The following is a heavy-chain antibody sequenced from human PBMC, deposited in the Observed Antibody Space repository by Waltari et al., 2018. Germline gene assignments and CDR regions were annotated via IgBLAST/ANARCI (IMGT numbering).Heavy chain of an antibody. J-gene: IGHJ4*02. CDR2: IKEDGSEK. D-gene: IGHD4-4*01. V-gene: IGHV3-7*01. CDR1: GFTFSTYW. CDR3: ARDPHYSNFDY. Sequence: EVQLVESGGDLVQPGGSLRLSCAASGFTFSTYWMTWVRQAPGKGREWLANIKEDGSEKNYVDSVKGRFTISRDNAKNSLYLQMNSLRAEDTAVYYCARDPHYSNFDYWGQGTLVTVSS.